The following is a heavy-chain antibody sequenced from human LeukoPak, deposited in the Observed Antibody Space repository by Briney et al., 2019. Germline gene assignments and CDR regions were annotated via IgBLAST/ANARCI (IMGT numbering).Heavy chain of an antibody. J-gene: IGHJ3*02. V-gene: IGHV3-7*01. D-gene: IGHD3-3*01. CDR1: GFTFSSYW. CDR2: IKQDGSEE. Sequence: GGSLRLSCAASGFTFSSYWMSWVRQAPGKGLEWVANIKQDGSEEYYVDSVKGRFTISRDNAKNSLYLQMNSLRAEDTAVYYCARDPRITIFGVVTRSFDIWGQGTMVTVSS. CDR3: ARDPRITIFGVVTRSFDI.